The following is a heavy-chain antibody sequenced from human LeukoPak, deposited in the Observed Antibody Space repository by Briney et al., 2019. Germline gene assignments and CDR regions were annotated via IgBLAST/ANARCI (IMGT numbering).Heavy chain of an antibody. CDR3: ARAVRQLALAAAGSDYYYYIDV. CDR1: GFTFDDYA. V-gene: IGHV3-20*04. D-gene: IGHD6-13*01. J-gene: IGHJ6*03. CDR2: VNWSGDST. Sequence: GGSLRLFCAASGFTFDDYAMNWVRHAPGKGLEWVSGVNWSGDSTGYADSVKGRFTTSRDNAENSLYLQMNSLRAEDTALYYCARAVRQLALAAAGSDYYYYIDVWGKGTTVTVSS.